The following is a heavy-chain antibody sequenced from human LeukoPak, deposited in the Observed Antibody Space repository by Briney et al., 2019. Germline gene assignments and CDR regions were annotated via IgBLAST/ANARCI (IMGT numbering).Heavy chain of an antibody. D-gene: IGHD3-22*01. V-gene: IGHV4-34*01. CDR3: ARRTSYYYDSSGYYAPEEYDY. CDR2: INHSGST. Sequence: TSETLSLTCAVYGGSFSGYYWSWIRQPPGKGLEWIGEINHSGSTNYNPSLKSRVTISVDTSKNQFSLKLSSVTAADTAVYYCARRTSYYYDSSGYYAPEEYDYWGQGTLVTVSS. CDR1: GGSFSGYY. J-gene: IGHJ4*02.